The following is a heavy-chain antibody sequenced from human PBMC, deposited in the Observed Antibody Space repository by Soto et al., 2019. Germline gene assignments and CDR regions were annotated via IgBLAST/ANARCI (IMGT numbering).Heavy chain of an antibody. CDR1: GFSLSTSGVG. D-gene: IGHD2-15*01. CDR2: IYWDDDK. J-gene: IGHJ6*02. V-gene: IGHV2-5*02. Sequence: QITLKESGPTLVKPTQTLTLTCTFSGFSLSTSGVGVAWIRQPQGKALEWLALIYWDDDKRYRPTLESRRTITKDNSKPQVVLTITNMASVDTPTYYCAYLPCCGGSCYGFSCSGMDVWGQGTAVTVSS. CDR3: AYLPCCGGSCYGFSCSGMDV.